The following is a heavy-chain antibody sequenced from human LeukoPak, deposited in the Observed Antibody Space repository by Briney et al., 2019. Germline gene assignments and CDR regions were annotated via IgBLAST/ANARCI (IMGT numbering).Heavy chain of an antibody. CDR1: GGSFSGYY. Sequence: SETLSLTCAVYGGSFSGYYWGWIRQPPGKGLEWIGSIYYSGNTYYNPSLKSRVTISVDMSKNQISLKLSSVTAADTAVYYCARDRLLWFGELDFWGQGTLVIVSS. V-gene: IGHV4-34*01. D-gene: IGHD3-10*01. J-gene: IGHJ4*02. CDR3: ARDRLLWFGELDF. CDR2: IYYSGNT.